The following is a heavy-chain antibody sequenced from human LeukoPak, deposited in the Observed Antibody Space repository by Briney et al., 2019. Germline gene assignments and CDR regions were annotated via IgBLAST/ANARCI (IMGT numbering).Heavy chain of an antibody. CDR2: MRSGETP. V-gene: IGHV3-49*04. CDR3: ARSRDGYNFAFDY. Sequence: QPGRSLRLSCTTSGFTFGDYALSWVRQAPGKGLEWVGFMRSGETPQYAASVSGRFIISRDDSNRVAHLQMSSLKTEDTALYCCARSRDGYNFAFDYWGRGTLVTVSS. J-gene: IGHJ4*02. D-gene: IGHD5-24*01. CDR1: GFTFGDYA.